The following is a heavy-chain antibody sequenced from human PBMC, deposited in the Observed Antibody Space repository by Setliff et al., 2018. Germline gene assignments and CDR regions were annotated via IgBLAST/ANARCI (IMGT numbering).Heavy chain of an antibody. J-gene: IGHJ6*03. CDR1: GFTFSSYW. V-gene: IGHV3-11*01. CDR3: AKEAVNYYYYMDV. D-gene: IGHD6-25*01. CDR2: ISRGGSTI. Sequence: PGGSLRLSCAASGFTFSSYWMSWIRQAPGKGLEWVSYISRGGSTIYYADSVKGRFTISRDNAKSSLYLQMNSLRVEDTAVYYCAKEAVNYYYYMDVWGKGTTVTVSS.